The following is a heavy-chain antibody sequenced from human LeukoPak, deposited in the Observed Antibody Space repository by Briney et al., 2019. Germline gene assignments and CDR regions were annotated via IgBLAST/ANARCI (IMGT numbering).Heavy chain of an antibody. CDR3: ARSGAFNYGMDV. CDR1: GFTVSSNY. D-gene: IGHD1-26*01. V-gene: IGHV3-53*01. Sequence: GGSLRLSCAASGFTVSSNYMSWVRQAPGKGLEWVSVIYSGGSTYYADSVKGRFTISRDNSKNTLYLQMNSLRAEDTAVYYCARSGAFNYGMDVWGQGTTVTVSS. J-gene: IGHJ6*02. CDR2: IYSGGST.